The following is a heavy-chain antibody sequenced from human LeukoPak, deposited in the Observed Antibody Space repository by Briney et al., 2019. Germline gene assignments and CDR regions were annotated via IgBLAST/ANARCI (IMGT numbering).Heavy chain of an antibody. Sequence: PGGSLRLSCAASGFTFSSYAMHWVRQAPGKGLEGVAVISYEGSNKYYADSVKGRFTISRDNSKNTLYLQMNSLRAEDTAVYYCARDSSSWYWVVDYWGQGTLVTVSS. CDR1: GFTFSSYA. J-gene: IGHJ4*02. V-gene: IGHV3-30-3*01. CDR3: ARDSSSWYWVVDY. D-gene: IGHD6-13*01. CDR2: ISYEGSNK.